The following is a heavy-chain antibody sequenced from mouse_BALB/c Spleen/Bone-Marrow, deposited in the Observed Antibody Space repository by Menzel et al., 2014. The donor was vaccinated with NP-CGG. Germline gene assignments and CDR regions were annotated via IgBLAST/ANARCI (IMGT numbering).Heavy chain of an antibody. CDR3: ARWEYYAMDY. CDR1: GFNIKDTY. Sequence: EVQLQQSGAELVKPGASVKLYCTASGFNIKDTYMHWVKQRPEQGLEWIGRIDPANGNTKYDPKFQGKATITADTSSNTAYLQLSSATSEDTAVYYCARWEYYAMDYWGQGTSVTGSS. CDR2: IDPANGNT. V-gene: IGHV14-3*02. J-gene: IGHJ4*01. D-gene: IGHD4-1*01.